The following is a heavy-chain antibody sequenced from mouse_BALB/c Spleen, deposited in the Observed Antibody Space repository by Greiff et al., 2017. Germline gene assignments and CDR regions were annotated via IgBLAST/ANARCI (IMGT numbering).Heavy chain of an antibody. CDR3: ARGRYKDYFDY. CDR1: GFTFSDYY. D-gene: IGHD2-14*01. Sequence: DVHLVESGGGLVKPGGSLKLSCAASGFTFSDYYMYWVRQTPEKRLEWVATISDGGSYTYYPDSVKGRFTISRDNAKNNLYLQMSSLKSEDTAMYYCARGRYKDYFDYWGQGTTLTVSS. V-gene: IGHV5-4*02. J-gene: IGHJ2*01. CDR2: ISDGGSYT.